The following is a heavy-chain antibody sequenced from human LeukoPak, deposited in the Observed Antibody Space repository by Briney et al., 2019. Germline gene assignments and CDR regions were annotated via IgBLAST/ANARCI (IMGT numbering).Heavy chain of an antibody. CDR2: ISYDGSNK. Sequence: GGSLRLSCAASGFTFSSYDMHWVRRAPGKGLEWVAVISYDGSNKYYADSVKGRFTISRDNSKNTLYLQMNSLRAEDTAVYYCARDGGGSSWNWFDPWGQGTLVTVSS. J-gene: IGHJ5*02. CDR1: GFTFSSYD. D-gene: IGHD2-15*01. V-gene: IGHV3-30*19. CDR3: ARDGGGSSWNWFDP.